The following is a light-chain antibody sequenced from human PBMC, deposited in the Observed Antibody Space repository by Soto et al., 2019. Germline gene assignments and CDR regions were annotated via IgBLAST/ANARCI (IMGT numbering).Light chain of an antibody. CDR3: QHLNSYPLT. CDR1: QGISSY. CDR2: AAS. J-gene: IGKJ4*01. Sequence: DIQLTQSPSFLSASVGDRVTITCRASQGISSYLAWHQQKPGNAPKLLIYAASTLQSGVPSRFSGSGSGTEFTLTISSLQPEDFATYYCQHLNSYPLTFGGGTKVEIK. V-gene: IGKV1-9*01.